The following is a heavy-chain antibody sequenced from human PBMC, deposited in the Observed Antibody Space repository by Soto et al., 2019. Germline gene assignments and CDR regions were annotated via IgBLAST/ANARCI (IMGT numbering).Heavy chain of an antibody. CDR2: VTGGGHTT. Sequence: GGSLRLSCAASGFTFSRYAMSWVRQAPGKGLEWVSTVTGGGHTTYNADSVNGRFTISRDNSKNTLYLQMNNLRAEDTAIYYCASSSGDLDVYGMDIWGPGPTVTVSS. CDR3: ASSSGDLDVYGMDI. J-gene: IGHJ6*02. CDR1: GFTFSRYA. V-gene: IGHV3-23*01. D-gene: IGHD3-10*01.